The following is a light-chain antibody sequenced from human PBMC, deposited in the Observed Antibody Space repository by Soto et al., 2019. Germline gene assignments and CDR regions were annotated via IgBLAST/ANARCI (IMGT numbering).Light chain of an antibody. CDR2: GAS. CDR1: QTISGS. V-gene: IGKV1-39*01. J-gene: IGKJ2*03. Sequence: DIQLTQSPSSLSASVGDRVSITCRASQTISGSLNWYHHKPGRAPKLLIYGASTLQSGVPSRFSGSGYGTDFTLTISSLQQEDFATYYCQQSRSVPYSFGHGTHVDIK. CDR3: QQSRSVPYS.